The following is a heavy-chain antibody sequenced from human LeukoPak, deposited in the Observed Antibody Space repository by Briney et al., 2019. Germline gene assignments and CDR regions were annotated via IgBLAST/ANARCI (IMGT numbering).Heavy chain of an antibody. CDR1: GFTFSSYW. D-gene: IGHD6-13*01. J-gene: IGHJ3*02. CDR3: AIAAAGILDAFDI. CDR2: IKTDGSNT. Sequence: PGGSLRLSCAASGFTFSSYWMHWVRQAPGKGLVWVSRIKTDGSNTNYADSVKGRFTISRDNAKNSLYLQMNSLRAEDTAVYYCAIAAAGILDAFDIWGQGTMVTVSS. V-gene: IGHV3-74*01.